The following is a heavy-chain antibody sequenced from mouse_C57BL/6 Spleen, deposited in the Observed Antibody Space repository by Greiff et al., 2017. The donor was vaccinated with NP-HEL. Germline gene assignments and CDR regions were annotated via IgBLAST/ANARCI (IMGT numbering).Heavy chain of an antibody. J-gene: IGHJ2*01. V-gene: IGHV14-4*01. CDR1: GFNIKDDY. CDR3: TTLITTIFDY. CDR2: IDPENGDT. Sequence: EVQLQQSGAELVRPGASVKLSCTASGFNIKDDYMHWVKQRPEQGLEWIGWIDPENGDTEYASKFQGKATITADTSSNTAYLQLSSLTSEDTAGYYCTTLITTIFDYWGQGTTLTVSS. D-gene: IGHD2-4*01.